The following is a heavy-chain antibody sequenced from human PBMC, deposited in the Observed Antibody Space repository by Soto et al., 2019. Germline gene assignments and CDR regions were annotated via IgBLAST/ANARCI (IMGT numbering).Heavy chain of an antibody. CDR1: GFTFTSSA. J-gene: IGHJ6*02. CDR2: IVVGSGNT. D-gene: IGHD3-10*01. CDR3: AADPPMVRGVRSADYYYGMDV. Sequence: ASVKVSCKASGFTFTSSAVQWVRQARGQRLKWKGWIVVGSGNTNYAQKFQEIVTITRDMSTSTAYMELSSLRSEDTAVYYCAADPPMVRGVRSADYYYGMDVWGQGTTVTVSS. V-gene: IGHV1-58*01.